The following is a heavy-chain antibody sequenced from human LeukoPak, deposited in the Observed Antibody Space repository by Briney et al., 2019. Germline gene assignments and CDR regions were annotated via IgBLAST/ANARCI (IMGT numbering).Heavy chain of an antibody. Sequence: PGGSLRLSCAASGFTFSSYAMSWVRQAPGKGLEWVSATSGSGGSTYYADSVKGRFTISRDNSKNTLYLQMNSLRAEDTAVYYCATENYGDHGAFDIWGQGTMVTVSS. CDR2: TSGSGGST. CDR1: GFTFSSYA. V-gene: IGHV3-23*01. D-gene: IGHD4-17*01. CDR3: ATENYGDHGAFDI. J-gene: IGHJ3*02.